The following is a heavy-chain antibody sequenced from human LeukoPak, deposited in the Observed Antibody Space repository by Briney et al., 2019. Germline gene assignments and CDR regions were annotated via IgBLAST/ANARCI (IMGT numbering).Heavy chain of an antibody. J-gene: IGHJ4*02. Sequence: PGGSLRLSCAASGFTFSTYGMHWVRQVQGKGLEWVAVISYDGPNKYYAESVKGRFTISRDNSKNTLYLQMNSLRAEDTAVYYCAKGMATYGSGSLFDYWGQGILVTVSS. D-gene: IGHD3-10*01. CDR2: ISYDGPNK. V-gene: IGHV3-30*18. CDR3: AKGMATYGSGSLFDY. CDR1: GFTFSTYG.